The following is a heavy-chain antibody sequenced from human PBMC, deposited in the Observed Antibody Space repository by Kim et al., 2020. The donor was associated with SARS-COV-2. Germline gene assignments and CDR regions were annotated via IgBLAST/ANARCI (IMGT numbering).Heavy chain of an antibody. J-gene: IGHJ4*02. CDR3: ARVGSSSWYGFDY. CDR1: GFTFSSYG. D-gene: IGHD6-13*01. V-gene: IGHV3-33*01. CDR2: IWYDGSNK. Sequence: GGSLRLSCAASGFTFSSYGMHWVRQAPGKGLEWVAVIWYDGSNKYYADSVKGRFTISRDNSKNTLYLQMNSLRAEDTAVYYCARVGSSSWYGFDYWGQGTLVTVSS.